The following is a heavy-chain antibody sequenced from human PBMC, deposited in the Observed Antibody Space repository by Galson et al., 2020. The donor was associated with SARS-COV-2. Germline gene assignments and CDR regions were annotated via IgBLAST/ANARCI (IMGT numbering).Heavy chain of an antibody. V-gene: IGHV3-30*04. J-gene: IGHJ4*02. Sequence: GGSLRLSCAASGFTFSSYAMHWVRQAPGKGLEWVAVISYDGSNKYYAGSVKGRFTISRDNSKNTLYLQMNSLRAEDTAVYYCARPGSGSYYAPIDYWGQGTLVTVSS. D-gene: IGHD1-26*01. CDR2: ISYDGSNK. CDR1: GFTFSSYA. CDR3: ARPGSGSYYAPIDY.